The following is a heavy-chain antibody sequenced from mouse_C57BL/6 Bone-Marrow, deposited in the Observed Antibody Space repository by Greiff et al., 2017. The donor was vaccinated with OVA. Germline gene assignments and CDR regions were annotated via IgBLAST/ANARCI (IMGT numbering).Heavy chain of an antibody. CDR3: ANYYGSSHYFDY. D-gene: IGHD1-1*01. CDR2: IYPGDGDT. Sequence: VQLQQSGPELVKPGASVKISCKASGYAFSSSWMNWVKQRPGKGLEWIGRIYPGDGDTNYNGKFKGKATLTADKSSSTAYMQLSSLTSEDSAVYFCANYYGSSHYFDYWGQGTTLTVSS. V-gene: IGHV1-82*01. CDR1: GYAFSSSW. J-gene: IGHJ2*01.